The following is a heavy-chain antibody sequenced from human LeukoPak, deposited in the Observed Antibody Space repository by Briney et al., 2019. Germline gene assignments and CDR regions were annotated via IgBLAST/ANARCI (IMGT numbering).Heavy chain of an antibody. J-gene: IGHJ5*02. Sequence: SQTLSLTCAISGDSVSSNSAAWHWIRQSPSRGLEWLGRTYYRSKWYNDYAVSVKSRITINPDTSKNQFSLQLNSVTPEDTAVYYCARGDPPPHNWFDPWGQGTLVTVSS. D-gene: IGHD2-21*02. V-gene: IGHV6-1*01. CDR2: TYYRSKWYN. CDR3: ARGDPPPHNWFDP. CDR1: GDSVSSNSAA.